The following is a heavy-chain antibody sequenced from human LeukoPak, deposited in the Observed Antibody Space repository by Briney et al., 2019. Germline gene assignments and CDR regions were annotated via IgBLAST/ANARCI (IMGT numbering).Heavy chain of an antibody. J-gene: IGHJ4*02. CDR2: MNPNSGNT. CDR1: GYIFTNYD. V-gene: IGHV1-8*01. D-gene: IGHD5-24*01. Sequence: ASVKVSCKASGYIFTNYDINWVRQATGQGLEWMGWMNPNSGNTGYAQKFQGRVTITTDESTSTAYMELSSLRSEDTAVYYCASSAERWLQFYFDYWGQGTLVTVSS. CDR3: ASSAERWLQFYFDY.